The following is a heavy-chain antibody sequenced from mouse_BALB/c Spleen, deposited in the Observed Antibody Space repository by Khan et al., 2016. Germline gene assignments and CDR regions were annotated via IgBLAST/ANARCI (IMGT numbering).Heavy chain of an antibody. Sequence: QIQLVQSGPELKKPGETVKISCKASGYTFTNYGMNWVKQAPGKGLKWMGWINTYTGEPTYADDFKGRFAFSLETSASTAYLQINNLKNEDTATYCCARYYDYAMDYWGQGTSVTVSS. V-gene: IGHV9-3-1*01. CDR1: GYTFTNYG. CDR2: INTYTGEP. D-gene: IGHD2-4*01. J-gene: IGHJ4*01. CDR3: ARYYDYAMDY.